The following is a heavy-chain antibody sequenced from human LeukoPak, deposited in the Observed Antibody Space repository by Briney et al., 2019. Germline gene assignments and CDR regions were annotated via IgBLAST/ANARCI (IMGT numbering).Heavy chain of an antibody. CDR3: VRGGELVGSYFDY. D-gene: IGHD3-16*01. Sequence: GGSLRLSCAASGFTFDSYGMSWVRQAPGKGLEWVSGINRNGDDTTYADSVKGRFTISRDNAKNSLYLQINSLRAEDTALYYCVRGGELVGSYFDYWGPGTLVTVSS. V-gene: IGHV3-20*04. CDR2: INRNGDDT. CDR1: GFTFDSYG. J-gene: IGHJ4*02.